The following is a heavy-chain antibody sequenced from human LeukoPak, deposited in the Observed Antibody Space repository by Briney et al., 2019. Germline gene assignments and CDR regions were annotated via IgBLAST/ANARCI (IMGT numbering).Heavy chain of an antibody. CDR2: ISGSGGST. CDR3: AKSGTPGYSSSWYPNWFDP. Sequence: GGSLRLSCAASGFTFSSYAMSWVRQAPGKGLEWVSAISGSGGSTYYADSVKGRFTISRDNSKNTLYLQMNSLRAEDTAVYHCAKSGTPGYSSSWYPNWFDPWGQGTLVTVSS. J-gene: IGHJ5*02. CDR1: GFTFSSYA. D-gene: IGHD6-13*01. V-gene: IGHV3-23*01.